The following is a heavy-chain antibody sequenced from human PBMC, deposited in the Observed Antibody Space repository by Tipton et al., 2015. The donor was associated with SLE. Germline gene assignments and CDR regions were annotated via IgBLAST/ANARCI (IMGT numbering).Heavy chain of an antibody. CDR3: AREENWYERI. CDR1: GFTFSIYW. Sequence: SLRLSCAASGFTFSIYWMHWVGQAPGKGRVWVSRINRDGSSTSYADSVKGRFTVSGDNAQSTLYLQMNSLRAEDTAVYYCAREENWYERIWGQGTMVTVSS. J-gene: IGHJ3*02. V-gene: IGHV3-74*01. CDR2: INRDGSST. D-gene: IGHD1-1*01.